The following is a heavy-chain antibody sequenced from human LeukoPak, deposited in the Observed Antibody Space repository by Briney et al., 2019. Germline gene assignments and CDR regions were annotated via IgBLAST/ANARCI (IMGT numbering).Heavy chain of an antibody. CDR1: GFTFSSYS. CDR2: ISGSGGST. V-gene: IGHV3-23*01. CDR3: AKGPLVYETFDY. D-gene: IGHD2/OR15-2a*01. J-gene: IGHJ4*02. Sequence: GGSLRLSCAASGFTFSSYSMNWVRQAPGKGLEWVSAISGSGGSTYYADSVKGRFTISRDNSKNTLYLQMNSLRAEDTAVYYCAKGPLVYETFDYWGQGTLVTVSS.